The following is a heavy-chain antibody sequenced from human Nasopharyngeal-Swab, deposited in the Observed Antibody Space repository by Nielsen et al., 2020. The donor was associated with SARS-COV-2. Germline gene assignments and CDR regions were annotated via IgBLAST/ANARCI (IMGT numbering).Heavy chain of an antibody. V-gene: IGHV3-33*01. J-gene: IGHJ5*02. CDR1: GFTFSSYG. Sequence: GESLKISCAASGFTFSSYGMHWVRQAPGKGLEWVAVIWYDGSNKYYADSVKGRFTISRDNSKNTLYLQMNSLRAEDTAVYYCAGHLYYYGWFDPWGQGTLVTVSS. CDR3: AGHLYYYGWFDP. CDR2: IWYDGSNK. D-gene: IGHD3-10*01.